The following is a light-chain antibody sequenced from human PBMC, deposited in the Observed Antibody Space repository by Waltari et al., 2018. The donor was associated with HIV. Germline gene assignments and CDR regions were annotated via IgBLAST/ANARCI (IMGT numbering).Light chain of an antibody. CDR1: SSNIGAGSD. V-gene: IGLV1-40*01. CDR2: GNS. Sequence: QSVLTQPPSVSGAPGQRVTISCTGLSSNIGAGSDVHWYQQLPGTAPKLLIYGNSNRPSGVPDRFSGSKSGTSASLAITGLQAEDEADYYCQSYDSSLSVHVVFGGGTKLTVL. J-gene: IGLJ2*01. CDR3: QSYDSSLSVHVV.